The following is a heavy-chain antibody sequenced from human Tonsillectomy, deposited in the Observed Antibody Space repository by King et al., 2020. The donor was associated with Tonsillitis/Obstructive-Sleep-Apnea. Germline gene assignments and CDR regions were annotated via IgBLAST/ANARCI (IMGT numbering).Heavy chain of an antibody. D-gene: IGHD2-8*02. Sequence: VQLQESGPGLVKPSQTLSLTCTVSGGSISSGGYYWNWIRQHPGKGLEWIGYIYYSGSTYYNPSLRSRVTISVDTSKNQFSLKLSSLTAADTAVDYCAGCPFPGAWSYFDYWGQGTLVTVSS. CDR3: AGCPFPGAWSYFDY. CDR2: IYYSGST. V-gene: IGHV4-31*03. J-gene: IGHJ4*02. CDR1: GGSISSGGYY.